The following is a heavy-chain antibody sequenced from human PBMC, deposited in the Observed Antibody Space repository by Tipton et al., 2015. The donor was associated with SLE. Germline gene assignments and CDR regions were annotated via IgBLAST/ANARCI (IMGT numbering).Heavy chain of an antibody. Sequence: TLSLTCAVSGDSITSDYYWGWIRQPPGKGLEWIASINHRGSTYYNPSLKSRVTISVDTSKNQFSLKLNSVTAADTAVYYCTRGRSTWGYWGQGTLVNVSS. V-gene: IGHV4-38-2*01. J-gene: IGHJ4*02. CDR2: INHRGST. CDR1: GDSITSDYY. CDR3: TRGRSTWGY. D-gene: IGHD1-26*01.